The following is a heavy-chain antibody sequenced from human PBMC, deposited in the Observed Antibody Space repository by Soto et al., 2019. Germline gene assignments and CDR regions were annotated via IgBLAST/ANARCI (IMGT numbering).Heavy chain of an antibody. Sequence: SKTLSLTCSVSGGSMRSYYWNWLRQPAGKGLEWIGRIYSRGDTNYNPSVKSRVTMSVDTSKNEFSLRLNSVTAADTAVYYCAGIGEDVYYGMDVWGQGTTVT. D-gene: IGHD2-21*01. CDR1: GGSMRSYY. V-gene: IGHV4-4*07. CDR3: AGIGEDVYYGMDV. J-gene: IGHJ6*02. CDR2: IYSRGDT.